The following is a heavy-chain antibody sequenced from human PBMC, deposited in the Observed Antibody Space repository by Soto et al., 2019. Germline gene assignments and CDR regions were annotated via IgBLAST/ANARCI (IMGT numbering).Heavy chain of an antibody. D-gene: IGHD2-2*01. CDR3: TIVSRDIGVVPAALS. V-gene: IGHV3-23*01. CDR2: ISGSGGST. CDR1: GHTFHNYA. Sequence: EVQLLESGGGLEQPGGSLRLSCVGSGHTFHNYAMTWVRQAPGKGLEWVSGISGSGGSTYYADSVRGRFTISRDDSKNTLSLKMNSRRAEDTAVYYCTIVSRDIGVVPAALSWGQGTLVTVSS. J-gene: IGHJ4*02.